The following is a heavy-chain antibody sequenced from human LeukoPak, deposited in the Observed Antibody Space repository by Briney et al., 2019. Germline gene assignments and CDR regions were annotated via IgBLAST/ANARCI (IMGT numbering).Heavy chain of an antibody. CDR1: GYSFPTYW. CDR2: IYPGDSDT. V-gene: IGHV5-51*01. D-gene: IGHD4-11*01. J-gene: IGHJ6*03. CDR3: ARLTTVTTTTPYYMDV. Sequence: GEYLKISCKGSGYSFPTYWIAWVRQMPGKGPEWMGIIYPGDSDTRYSPSFQGLVTISADKSISTAYLQWSSLKASDTAMYYCARLTTVTTTTPYYMDVWGKGTTVTVSS.